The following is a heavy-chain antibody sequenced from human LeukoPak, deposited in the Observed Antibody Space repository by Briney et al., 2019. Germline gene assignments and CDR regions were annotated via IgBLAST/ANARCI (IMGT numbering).Heavy chain of an antibody. CDR3: ASSSSGWYKFDY. V-gene: IGHV3-23*01. Sequence: GGSLRLSCAASGFTFSSYAMSWVRQAPGKGLEWVSAISASGGSTFYADSVKGRFTISRDNSKNTLYLQMNSLRGEDTAVYYCASSSSGWYKFDYWGHGTLVTVSS. CDR1: GFTFSSYA. CDR2: ISASGGST. J-gene: IGHJ4*01. D-gene: IGHD6-19*01.